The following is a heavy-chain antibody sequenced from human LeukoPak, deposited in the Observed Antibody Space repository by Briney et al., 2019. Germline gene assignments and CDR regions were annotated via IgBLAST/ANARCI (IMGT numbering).Heavy chain of an antibody. CDR1: GGTLSSYT. V-gene: IGHV1-69*02. CDR3: ASSRADYHDSSGYLNFDY. J-gene: IGHJ4*02. D-gene: IGHD3-22*01. Sequence: SVKVSCKASGGTLSSYTISWVRQAPGQGLEWMGRIIPILGIANYAQKFQGRVTIIADKSTSTAYVELSSLRSEDTAVYYCASSRADYHDSSGYLNFDYWGQGTLVTVSS. CDR2: IIPILGIA.